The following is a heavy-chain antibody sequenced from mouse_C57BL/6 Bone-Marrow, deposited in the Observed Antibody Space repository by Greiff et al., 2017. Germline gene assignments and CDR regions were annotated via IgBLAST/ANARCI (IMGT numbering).Heavy chain of an antibody. D-gene: IGHD2-4*01. J-gene: IGHJ4*01. CDR1: GYSFTDYN. CDR2: INPNYGTT. CDR3: ARGYEYDYAMDY. Sequence: VQLQQSGPELVKPGASVKLSCKASGYSFTDYNMNWVKQSNGKSLEWIGVINPNYGTTSYNQKFKGKATLTVDQSSSTAYMQLTSLTSEDSAVYDGARGYEYDYAMDYWGQGTSVTVSS. V-gene: IGHV1-39*01.